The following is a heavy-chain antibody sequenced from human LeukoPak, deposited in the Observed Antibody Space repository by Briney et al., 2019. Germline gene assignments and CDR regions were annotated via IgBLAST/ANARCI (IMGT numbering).Heavy chain of an antibody. J-gene: IGHJ4*02. Sequence: PSETLSLTCNVSGGPITDYYWSWIRQSPGKGLEWIGYIYFRGTTNYSPSFQSRVSISVDTSKNQFSLRLTSVTAADTAVYYCARDRFYDNSGFRRLDLWGQGLLITVSS. CDR2: IYFRGTT. CDR3: ARDRFYDNSGFRRLDL. D-gene: IGHD3-22*01. V-gene: IGHV4-59*01. CDR1: GGPITDYY.